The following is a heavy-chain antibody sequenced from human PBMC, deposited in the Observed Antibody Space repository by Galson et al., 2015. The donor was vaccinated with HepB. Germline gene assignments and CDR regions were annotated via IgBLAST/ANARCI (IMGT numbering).Heavy chain of an antibody. J-gene: IGHJ4*02. Sequence: PALVKPTQTLTLTCTFSGFSLSTSGMCVSWIRQPPGKALEWLARIDWDDDKYYSTSPKTRLTISKDTSKNQVVLTMTNMDPVDTATYYCARRRIVGANRGFDYWGQGTLVTVSS. CDR2: IDWDDDK. D-gene: IGHD1-26*01. CDR3: ARRRIVGANRGFDY. V-gene: IGHV2-70*11. CDR1: GFSLSTSGMC.